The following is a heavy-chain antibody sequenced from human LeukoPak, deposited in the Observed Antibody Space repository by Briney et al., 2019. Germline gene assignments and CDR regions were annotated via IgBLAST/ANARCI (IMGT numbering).Heavy chain of an antibody. CDR2: IKHDGSEK. J-gene: IGHJ4*02. D-gene: IGHD3-22*01. V-gene: IGHV3-7*05. Sequence: GGSLRLSCAGSGFTFSSYWMSWVRQAPGKGLEWVANIKHDGSEKYYGDSVKGRFTISRDNARNSLYLQMNSLRAEDTAVYYCAKVDYDSSGYRMDFDYWGQGTLVTVSS. CDR1: GFTFSSYW. CDR3: AKVDYDSSGYRMDFDY.